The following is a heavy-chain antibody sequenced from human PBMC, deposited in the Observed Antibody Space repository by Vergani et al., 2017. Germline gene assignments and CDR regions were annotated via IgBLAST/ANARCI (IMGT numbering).Heavy chain of an antibody. D-gene: IGHD4-23*01. CDR2: IIPILGIA. V-gene: IGHV1-69*08. CDR3: ARDRDHGDNGSFDI. J-gene: IGHJ3*02. CDR1: GGTFSSYT. Sequence: QVQLVQSGAEVKKPGSSVKVSCKTSGGTFSSYTISWVRQAPGQGLEWMGRIIPILGIANYAQKLQGRVTITADKSTSTAYMELSSLRSEDTAVSYCARDRDHGDNGSFDIWGQGTMVTV.